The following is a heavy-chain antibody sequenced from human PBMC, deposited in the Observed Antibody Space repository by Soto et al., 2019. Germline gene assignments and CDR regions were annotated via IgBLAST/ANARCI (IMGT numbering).Heavy chain of an antibody. D-gene: IGHD6-19*01. CDR2: IWYDGSNK. J-gene: IGHJ6*02. V-gene: IGHV3-33*01. Sequence: GGSLRLSCAASGFNFSSYGMHWVRQAPGKGLEWVAVIWYDGSNKYYADSVKGRFTISRDNSKNTLYLQMNSLRAEDTAVYYCARVIKGYGSGNYYYYGMDVWGQGTTVTVSS. CDR1: GFNFSSYG. CDR3: ARVIKGYGSGNYYYYGMDV.